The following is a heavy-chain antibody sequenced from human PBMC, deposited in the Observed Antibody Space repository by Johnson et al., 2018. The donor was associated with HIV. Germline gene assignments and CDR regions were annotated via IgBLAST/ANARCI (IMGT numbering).Heavy chain of an antibody. V-gene: IGHV3-66*01. CDR1: GFTFDDYG. CDR2: IYSGGST. J-gene: IGHJ3*02. Sequence: EVQLVESGGGVVRPGGSLRLSCAASGFTFDDYGMSWVRQAPGKGLEWVSVIYSGGSTYYADSVKGRFTISRDNSKNTLYLQMNSLRAEDTAVYYCARDHLRRSHAFDIWGQGTMVTVSS. D-gene: IGHD2-15*01. CDR3: ARDHLRRSHAFDI.